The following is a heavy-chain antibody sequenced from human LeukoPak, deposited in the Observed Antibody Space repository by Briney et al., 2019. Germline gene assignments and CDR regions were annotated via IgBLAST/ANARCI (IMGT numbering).Heavy chain of an antibody. J-gene: IGHJ4*02. CDR3: ARHSRGTTIFGVLLEY. V-gene: IGHV4-39*01. CDR2: IYYSGST. CDR1: GDSISSGSFY. D-gene: IGHD3-3*01. Sequence: PSETLSLTCTVSGDSISSGSFYWGWIRQPPGKGLEWIGSIYYSGSTYYNPSLKSRVTISVDTSKNQFSQKLNSVTAADTAVYYCARHSRGTTIFGVLLEYWGQGTLVTVSS.